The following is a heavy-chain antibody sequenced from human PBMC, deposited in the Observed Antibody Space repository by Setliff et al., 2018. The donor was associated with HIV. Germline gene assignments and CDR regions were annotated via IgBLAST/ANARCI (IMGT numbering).Heavy chain of an antibody. CDR1: GGSFSDDY. CDR2: INHAGRT. Sequence: SETLSLTCAVYGGSFSDDYWSWIRQPPGRGMEWIGEINHAGRTNYNPSLKSRVIMAVDTSKSQISLNLTSVTAADTAVYYCARCSGRFGAVTWFDPWGHGMLVTVSS. V-gene: IGHV4-34*01. CDR3: ARCSGRFGAVTWFDP. D-gene: IGHD3-10*02. J-gene: IGHJ5*02.